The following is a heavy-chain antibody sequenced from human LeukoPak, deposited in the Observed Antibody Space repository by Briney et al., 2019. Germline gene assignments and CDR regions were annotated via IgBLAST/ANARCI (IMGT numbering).Heavy chain of an antibody. CDR3: ARRGNYGFGDY. Sequence: GASVKVSCKASGYTFTGYYMHWVRQAPGQGVEWMGIINPSGGSTSYAQKFQGRVTMTRDMSTSTVYMELSSLRSKDTAVYYCARRGNYGFGDYWGQGTLVTVSS. V-gene: IGHV1-46*01. CDR2: INPSGGST. J-gene: IGHJ4*02. CDR1: GYTFTGYY. D-gene: IGHD4-11*01.